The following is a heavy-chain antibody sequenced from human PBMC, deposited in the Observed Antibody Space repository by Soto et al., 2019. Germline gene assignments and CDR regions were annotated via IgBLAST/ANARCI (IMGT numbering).Heavy chain of an antibody. CDR3: AREEVWDCGGDCYSTI. CDR1: GGSVGSGSYY. CDR2: IYYSGST. D-gene: IGHD2-21*02. J-gene: IGHJ4*02. Sequence: QVQLQESGPGLVKPSETLSLTCTVSGGSVGSGSYYWSWIRQPPGKGLEWIGYIYYSGSTNYNPSLKSRVTISVDTSKNQFSLKLSSVTAADTAVYYCAREEVWDCGGDCYSTIWGQGTLVTVSS. V-gene: IGHV4-61*01.